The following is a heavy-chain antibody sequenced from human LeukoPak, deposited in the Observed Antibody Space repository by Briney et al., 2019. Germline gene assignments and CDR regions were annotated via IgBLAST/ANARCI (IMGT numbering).Heavy chain of an antibody. CDR3: VVKQPHDAFDI. CDR2: INPNSGGT. D-gene: IGHD6-13*01. CDR1: GYTFSGFY. J-gene: IGHJ3*02. Sequence: ASVKVSCKASGYTFSGFYIHWVRQAPGQGLEWMGWINPNSGGTNYAQKFQGRVTITRNTSISTAYMELSSLRSEDTAVYYCVVKQPHDAFDIWGQGTMVTVSS. V-gene: IGHV1-2*02.